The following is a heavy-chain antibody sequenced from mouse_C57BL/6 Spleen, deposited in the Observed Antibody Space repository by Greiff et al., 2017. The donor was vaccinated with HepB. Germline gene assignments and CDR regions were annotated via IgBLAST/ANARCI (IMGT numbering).Heavy chain of an antibody. CDR1: GYTFTDYE. Sequence: VKLMESGAELVRPGASVTLSCKASGYTFTDYEMHWVKQTPVHGLEWIGAIDPETGGTAYNQKFKGKAILTADKSSSTAYMELRSLTSEDSAVYYCTRVRYPYAMDYWGQGTSVTVSS. CDR3: TRVRYPYAMDY. CDR2: IDPETGGT. J-gene: IGHJ4*01. V-gene: IGHV1-15*01. D-gene: IGHD5-1-1*01.